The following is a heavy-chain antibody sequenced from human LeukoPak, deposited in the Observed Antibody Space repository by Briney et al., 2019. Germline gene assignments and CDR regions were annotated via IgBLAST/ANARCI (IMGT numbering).Heavy chain of an antibody. Sequence: SETLSLTCAVYGASFSGYYWSWIRQPPGKGLEWIGEISLSGLTNYNPSLKSRVTMSLDKSKNLLSLTLTSVTAADTAVYYCSRESGAFSPFGYWGQGTLVTVTS. CDR2: ISLSGLT. V-gene: IGHV4-34*01. CDR1: GASFSGYY. D-gene: IGHD1-26*01. J-gene: IGHJ4*02. CDR3: SRESGAFSPFGY.